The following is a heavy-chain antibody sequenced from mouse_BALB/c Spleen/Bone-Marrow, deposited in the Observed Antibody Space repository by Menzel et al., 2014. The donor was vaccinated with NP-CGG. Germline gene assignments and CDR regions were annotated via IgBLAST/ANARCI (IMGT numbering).Heavy chain of an antibody. Sequence: QVQLQQSGAELVRPGVSVKISCKGSGYTFTDYAMHWVKQSHAKSLEWIGVISTYYGDASYNQKFKGKATMTVDKSSSTAYMELARLTSEESAIYYCAIRYGYDGEAVAWFAYWGQGTLVTVSA. CDR3: AIRYGYDGEAVAWFAY. V-gene: IGHV1S137*01. J-gene: IGHJ3*01. CDR1: GYTFTDYA. CDR2: ISTYYGDA. D-gene: IGHD2-2*01.